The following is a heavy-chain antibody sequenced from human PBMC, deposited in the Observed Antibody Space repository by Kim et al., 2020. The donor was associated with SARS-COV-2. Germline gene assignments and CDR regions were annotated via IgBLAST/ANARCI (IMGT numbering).Heavy chain of an antibody. Sequence: SETLSLTCTVSGGSISSGSYYWSWIRQPAGKGLEWIGRIYTSGSTNYNPSLKSRVTISVDTSKNQFSLKLSSVTAADTAVYYCARDKDDILTGYYRRYWYCDLWGRGTLVTVSS. CDR3: ARDKDDILTGYYRRYWYCDL. V-gene: IGHV4-61*02. CDR1: GGSISSGSYY. J-gene: IGHJ2*01. D-gene: IGHD3-9*01. CDR2: IYTSGST.